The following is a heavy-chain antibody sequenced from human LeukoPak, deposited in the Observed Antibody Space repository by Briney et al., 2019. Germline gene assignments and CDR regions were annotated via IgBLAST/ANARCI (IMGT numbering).Heavy chain of an antibody. V-gene: IGHV3-15*01. CDR2: IKSKTDGGTT. CDR1: GFTLSNAW. CDR3: TTDHTVAGLDY. D-gene: IGHD4-23*01. J-gene: IGHJ4*02. Sequence: GGSLRLSCAASGFTLSNAWMSWVRQAPGKGLEWVGRIKSKTDGGTTDYAAPVKGRFTISRDDSKNTLYLQMNSLKTEDTAVYYCTTDHTVAGLDYWGQGTLVTVSS.